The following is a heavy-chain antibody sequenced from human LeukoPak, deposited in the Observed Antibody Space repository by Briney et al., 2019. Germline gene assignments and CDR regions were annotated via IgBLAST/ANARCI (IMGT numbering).Heavy chain of an antibody. V-gene: IGHV4-59*08. Sequence: SETLSLTCTVSGGSISSYYWSWIRQPPGKGLEWIGYIYYSGSTNYNPSLKSRVTISVDTPKNQFSLKLSSVTAADTAVYYCARQGEGDGYNYWGQGTLVTVSS. J-gene: IGHJ4*02. CDR1: GGSISSYY. CDR3: ARQGEGDGYNY. D-gene: IGHD5-24*01. CDR2: IYYSGST.